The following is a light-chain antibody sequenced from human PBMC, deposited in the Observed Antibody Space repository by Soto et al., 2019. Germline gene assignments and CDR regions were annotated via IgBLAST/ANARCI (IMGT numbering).Light chain of an antibody. Sequence: QSVLTQPPSVSGAPGQRVTISCTGSTSNIGAGYDVHWYQQLPGTAPRLLIYLTSNRPSGVPDRFSGSKSGTSASLAITGLQAEDEADYYCQSYDNSRRGSYVFGSGTKLTVL. CDR1: TSNIGAGYD. V-gene: IGLV1-40*01. CDR2: LTS. J-gene: IGLJ1*01. CDR3: QSYDNSRRGSYV.